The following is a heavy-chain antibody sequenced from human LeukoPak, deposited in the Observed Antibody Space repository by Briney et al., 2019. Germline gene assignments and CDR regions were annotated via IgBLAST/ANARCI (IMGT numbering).Heavy chain of an antibody. D-gene: IGHD3-16*02. V-gene: IGHV3-23*01. Sequence: PGGSLRLSCAASGFTFSSYAMSWVRQAPGKGLEWVSAISGSGGSTYYADSVNGRFTISRDNSKNTLYLQMNSLRAEDTAVYYCAKDRIMITFGGVIVADAFDIWGQGTMVTVSS. J-gene: IGHJ3*02. CDR3: AKDRIMITFGGVIVADAFDI. CDR1: GFTFSSYA. CDR2: ISGSGGST.